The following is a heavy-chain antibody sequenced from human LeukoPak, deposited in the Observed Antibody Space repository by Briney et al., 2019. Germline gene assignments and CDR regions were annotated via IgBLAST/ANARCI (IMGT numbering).Heavy chain of an antibody. CDR1: GGSINNYY. V-gene: IGHV4-4*07. CDR3: ARGRYCSADICSGGDAFDI. D-gene: IGHD2-15*01. J-gene: IGHJ3*02. CDR2: IYTRGST. Sequence: SETLSLTCTVSGGSINNYYWSWLRQPAGKGLEWIGRIYTRGSTNYNPSLKSRVTMSVNTSKNQFSLKLSSVTAADTAVYYCARGRYCSADICSGGDAFDIWGQGTMVSVSS.